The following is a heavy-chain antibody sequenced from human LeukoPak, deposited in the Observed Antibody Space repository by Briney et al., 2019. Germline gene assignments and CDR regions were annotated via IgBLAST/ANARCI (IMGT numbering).Heavy chain of an antibody. CDR2: IYHSGST. CDR1: GGSISSYY. J-gene: IGHJ4*02. V-gene: IGHV4-59*08. D-gene: IGHD1-26*01. CDR3: ARRPAYSGSLD. Sequence: SETLSLTCTVSGGSISSYYWSWLRQPPGQGLEWIVEIYHSGSTNYNPSLKSRVTISVDTSKNQFSLKLSSVTAADTAVYYCARRPAYSGSLDWGQGTLVTVSS.